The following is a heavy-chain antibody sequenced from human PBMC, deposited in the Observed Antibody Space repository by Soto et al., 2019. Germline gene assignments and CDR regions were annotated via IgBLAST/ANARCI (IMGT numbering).Heavy chain of an antibody. CDR1: GFTFSSYS. Sequence: EVQLVESGGGLVQPGGSLRLSCAASGFTFSSYSMNWVRQAPGKGLEWVSSIISSSSTIYYADSVKGRFTISRDNAKNSLYLQMNSLRAEDTAVYYCARDRWDIVVVPAAMLEVDWFDPWGQGTLVTVSS. CDR2: IISSSSTI. V-gene: IGHV3-48*01. J-gene: IGHJ5*02. CDR3: ARDRWDIVVVPAAMLEVDWFDP. D-gene: IGHD2-2*01.